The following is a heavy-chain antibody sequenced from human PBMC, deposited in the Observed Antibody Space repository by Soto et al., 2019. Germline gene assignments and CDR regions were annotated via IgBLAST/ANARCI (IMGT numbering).Heavy chain of an antibody. CDR2: ISSTTNYI. CDR1: GFTFTRYS. V-gene: IGHV3-21*06. J-gene: IGHJ4*02. CDR3: ARESEDLTSNFDY. Sequence: PGGSLRLSCAASGFTFTRYSMNWVRQAPGKGLEWGSSISSTTNYIYYGDSMKGRFTISRDNAKNSLYLEMNSLRAEDTAVYYCARESEDLTSNFDYGGQGTLVTVSS.